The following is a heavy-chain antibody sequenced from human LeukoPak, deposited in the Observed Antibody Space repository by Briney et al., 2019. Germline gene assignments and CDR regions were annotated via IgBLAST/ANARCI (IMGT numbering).Heavy chain of an antibody. Sequence: GASVKVSCKASGYTFTSYGISWVRQAPGQGLEWMGWISAYNGNTNYAQKLQGRVTMTTDTSTSTAYMELRSLRSDDTAVYYCARDFGYGDYMGFFDYWGQGTLVTVSS. J-gene: IGHJ4*02. D-gene: IGHD4-17*01. CDR3: ARDFGYGDYMGFFDY. CDR2: ISAYNGNT. V-gene: IGHV1-18*04. CDR1: GYTFTSYG.